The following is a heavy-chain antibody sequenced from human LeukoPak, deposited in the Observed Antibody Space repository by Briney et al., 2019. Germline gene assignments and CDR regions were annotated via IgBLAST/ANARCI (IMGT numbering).Heavy chain of an antibody. CDR1: GDSISGYY. CDR2: ISYSGST. CDR3: ARDPYSTRRAFDI. V-gene: IGHV4-59*01. Sequence: SETLSLTCTVSGDSISGYYWSWIRQPPGKGLEWIGYISYSGSTNYNPSLKSRVTMSVDTSKNQFSLKLSSVTAADTAVYYCARDPYSTRRAFDIWGQGTMVTVSS. D-gene: IGHD5-18*01. J-gene: IGHJ3*02.